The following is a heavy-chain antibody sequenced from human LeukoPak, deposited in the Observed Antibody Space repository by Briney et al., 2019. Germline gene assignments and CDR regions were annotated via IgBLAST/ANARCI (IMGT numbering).Heavy chain of an antibody. D-gene: IGHD7-27*01. CDR1: GFTFSNYG. CDR2: ITPDAGRT. J-gene: IGHJ4*02. CDR3: VQDWAWGAFGY. V-gene: IGHV3-23*01. Sequence: GGSLRLSCAASGFTFSNYGMNWVRQAPGKGLEWVSGITPDAGRTYYADSVKGRFTIYRDNSKNTVYLQMNSLGAEDTAVYYCVQDWAWGAFGYWGQGTLVTVSS.